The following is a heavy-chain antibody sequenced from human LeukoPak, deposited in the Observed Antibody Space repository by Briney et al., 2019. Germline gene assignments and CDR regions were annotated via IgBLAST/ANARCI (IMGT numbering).Heavy chain of an antibody. CDR3: ARVVAGTKDFQH. V-gene: IGHV4-39*01. J-gene: IGHJ1*01. CDR2: VYYGGTT. CDR1: GGCRGSVKHS. Sequence: PAITLCLTCTVRGGCRGSVKHSVGGVSLTQEKGLEWIGSVYYGGTTYSNPSLKSRVTMSADTSKSQFSLTLSSVTAADTAVYYCARVVAGTKDFQHWGQGTLVTVSS. D-gene: IGHD6-19*01.